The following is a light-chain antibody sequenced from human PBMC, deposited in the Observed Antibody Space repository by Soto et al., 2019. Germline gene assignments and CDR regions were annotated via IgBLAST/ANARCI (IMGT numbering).Light chain of an antibody. CDR2: DAS. Sequence: DIQMTQSPSTLSASIGDRVTITCRASESIRTWLAWYQHKPGKAPKFLIYDASSLESGVPSRFSGSGSGTEFTLTISNLQPEDFATYYCLLDFSYFWAFGQGTKVDIK. CDR1: ESIRTW. J-gene: IGKJ1*01. V-gene: IGKV1-5*01. CDR3: LLDFSYFWA.